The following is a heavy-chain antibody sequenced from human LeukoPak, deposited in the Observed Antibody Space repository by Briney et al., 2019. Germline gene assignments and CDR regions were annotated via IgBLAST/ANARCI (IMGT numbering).Heavy chain of an antibody. CDR1: GGSFSGYY. CDR3: ASSQSDYYDSSGSYYYMDV. Sequence: SETLSLTCAVYGGSFSGYYWSWIRQPPGKGLEWIGEMNHSGSTNYNPSLKSRVTISVDTSKNQFSLKLSSVTAADTAVYYCASSQSDYYDSSGSYYYMDVWGKGTTVTVSS. D-gene: IGHD3-22*01. J-gene: IGHJ6*03. CDR2: MNHSGST. V-gene: IGHV4-34*01.